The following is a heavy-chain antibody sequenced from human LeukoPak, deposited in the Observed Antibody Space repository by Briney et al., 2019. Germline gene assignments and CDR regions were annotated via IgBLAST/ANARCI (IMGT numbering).Heavy chain of an antibody. J-gene: IGHJ2*01. D-gene: IGHD4-17*01. V-gene: IGHV3-73*01. CDR1: GFTFSGSA. Sequence: GGSLRLSCAAPGFTFSGSAMHWVRQASGKGLEWVGRIRSKANSYATAYAASVKGRFTISRDDSKNTAYLQMNSLKTEDTAVYYCTSDYGDYNWYFDLWGRGTLVTVSS. CDR3: TSDYGDYNWYFDL. CDR2: IRSKANSYAT.